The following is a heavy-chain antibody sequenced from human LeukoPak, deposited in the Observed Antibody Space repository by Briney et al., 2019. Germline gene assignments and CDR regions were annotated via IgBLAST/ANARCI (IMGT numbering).Heavy chain of an antibody. D-gene: IGHD3-16*01. J-gene: IGHJ4*02. Sequence: PGGSLRLSCAASGFTFNTYTINWVRQAPGKGLEWVSSISSSSSYIYYADSVKGRFTISRDNAKKALYLQMNSLRAEDTAVYYCARESYYDYVWGSYGSSDYWGQGTLVTVSS. V-gene: IGHV3-21*01. CDR1: GFTFNTYT. CDR2: ISSSSSYI. CDR3: ARESYYDYVWGSYGSSDY.